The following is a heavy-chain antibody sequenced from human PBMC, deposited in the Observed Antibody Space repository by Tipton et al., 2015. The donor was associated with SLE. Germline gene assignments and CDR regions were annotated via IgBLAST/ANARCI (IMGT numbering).Heavy chain of an antibody. CDR1: GGSISSHY. Sequence: TLSLTCTVSGGSISSHYWSWIRQPPGKGLEWIGYIYYSGSTNYNPSPKRRGTISVDTSKNQFSLKLSSVTAADTAVYYCARIRDGYNPGAFDIWGQGTMVTVSS. J-gene: IGHJ3*02. CDR3: ARIRDGYNPGAFDI. CDR2: IYYSGST. D-gene: IGHD5-24*01. V-gene: IGHV4-59*08.